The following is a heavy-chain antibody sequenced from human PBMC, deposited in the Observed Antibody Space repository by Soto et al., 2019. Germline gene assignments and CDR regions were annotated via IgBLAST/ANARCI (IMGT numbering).Heavy chain of an antibody. CDR1: GFRFSDYY. Sequence: QVQLVESGGGLVKTRGSLRLSCVASGFRFSDYYMSWVRQAPGKGLEWIAYSSGTSSNIYYGDSVKGRFTISRDNAENSVLLKMNNLRAEDTARYYCAKMTSSGWYDPVFHWGQGTLVTVSS. J-gene: IGHJ4*02. CDR2: SSGTSSNI. V-gene: IGHV3-11*01. CDR3: AKMTSSGWYDPVFH. D-gene: IGHD6-19*01.